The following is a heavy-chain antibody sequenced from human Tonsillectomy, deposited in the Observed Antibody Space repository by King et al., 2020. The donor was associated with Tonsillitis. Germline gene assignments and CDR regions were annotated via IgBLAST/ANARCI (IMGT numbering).Heavy chain of an antibody. Sequence: VQLVQSGGGLVQPGGSLRLSCAASGFTVSSNYMSWVRQAPGKGLEWVSVIYSGGSTYYADSVKGRFTISRHNSKNTLYLQMNSLRAEDTAVYYCARGRVSSVYYYFDYWGQGTRVTVSS. CDR1: GFTVSSNY. CDR3: ARGRVSSVYYYFDY. V-gene: IGHV3-53*04. CDR2: IYSGGST. D-gene: IGHD5/OR15-5a*01. J-gene: IGHJ4*02.